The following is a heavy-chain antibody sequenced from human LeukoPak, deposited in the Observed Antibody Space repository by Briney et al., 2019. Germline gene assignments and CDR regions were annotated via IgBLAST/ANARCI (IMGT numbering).Heavy chain of an antibody. J-gene: IGHJ4*02. CDR2: IYYSGST. Sequence: SETLSLTCTVSGGSISSSSYYWGWIRQPPGKGLEWIGSIYYSGSTYYNPSLKSRVTISVDTSKNQFPLKLSSVTAADTAVYYCARSPIYDSSGYYERDFDYWGQGTLVTVSS. D-gene: IGHD3-22*01. V-gene: IGHV4-39*01. CDR1: GGSISSSSYY. CDR3: ARSPIYDSSGYYERDFDY.